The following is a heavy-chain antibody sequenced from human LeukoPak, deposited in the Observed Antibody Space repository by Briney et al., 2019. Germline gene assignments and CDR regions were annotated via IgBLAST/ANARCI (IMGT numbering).Heavy chain of an antibody. CDR1: GFTFSSYA. V-gene: IGHV3-30*04. Sequence: GGSLRLSCAASGFTFSSYAMHWVRQVPGKGLEWVAVISYDGSNKYYADSVKGRFTISRDNSKNTLYLQMNSLIPEDTALYYCAKPQEADLWVPDYWGQGTLVTVSS. CDR2: ISYDGSNK. D-gene: IGHD3-3*01. CDR3: AKPQEADLWVPDY. J-gene: IGHJ4*02.